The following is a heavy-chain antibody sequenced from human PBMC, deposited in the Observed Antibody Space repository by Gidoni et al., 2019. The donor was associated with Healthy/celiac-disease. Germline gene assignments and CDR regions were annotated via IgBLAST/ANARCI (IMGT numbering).Heavy chain of an antibody. J-gene: IGHJ6*02. CDR1: AGSISSGGYY. CDR3: ARGVRYYGMDV. CDR2: IYYSGSP. Sequence: QVQLQESGPGLVKPSQTLSLTCTVSAGSISSGGYYWSWIRQHPGKGLEWIGSIYYSGSPYYNPSLKSRVTISVDTSKNQFSLKLSSVTAADTAVYYCARGVRYYGMDVWGQGTTVTVSS. D-gene: IGHD3-16*01. V-gene: IGHV4-31*03.